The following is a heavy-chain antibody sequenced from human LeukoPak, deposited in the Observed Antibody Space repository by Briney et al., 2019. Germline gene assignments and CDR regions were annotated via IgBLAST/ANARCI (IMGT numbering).Heavy chain of an antibody. CDR3: ARGVGSYYSPLPGFDY. CDR2: IYYSGST. D-gene: IGHD1-26*01. Sequence: SETPSLTCTVSGASISSYYWSWIRQPPGKGLEWIGYIYYSGSTNYNPSLKSRVTISGDTSKNQFFLKLSSVTAADTAVYYCARGVGSYYSPLPGFDYWGQGTLVTVSS. CDR1: GASISSYY. V-gene: IGHV4-59*01. J-gene: IGHJ4*02.